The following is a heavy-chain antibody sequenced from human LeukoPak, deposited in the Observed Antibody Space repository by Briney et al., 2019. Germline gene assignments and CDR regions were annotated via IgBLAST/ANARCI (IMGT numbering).Heavy chain of an antibody. J-gene: IGHJ3*02. CDR3: ARMVRGADAFDI. CDR1: GFSLSTSGVR. Sequence: SGPALVKPTQTLTLTCTFSGFSLSTSGVRVSWIRQPPGKALEWLARIDWDDDKFYSTSLKTRLTISKDTSKNQVVLTMTNMDPVDTATYYCARMVRGADAFDIWGQGTVVTVSS. V-gene: IGHV2-70*04. D-gene: IGHD3-10*01. CDR2: IDWDDDK.